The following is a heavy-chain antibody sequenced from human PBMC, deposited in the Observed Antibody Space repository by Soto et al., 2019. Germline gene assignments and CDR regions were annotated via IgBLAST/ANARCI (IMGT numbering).Heavy chain of an antibody. CDR2: IIPVFGTA. CDR1: GGTFSSYF. CDR3: ARETPSAAAAYYYYGLDV. D-gene: IGHD6-13*01. V-gene: IGHV1-69*01. J-gene: IGHJ6*02. Sequence: QVQLVQSGAEVKKAGSSVKVSCKASGGTFSSYFINWVRQAPGQGLEWVGGIIPVFGTATYAEKFQGRVTITADESKNTAYMELSSLRSDDTAVYYRARETPSAAAAYYYYGLDVWGQGTTVTVPS.